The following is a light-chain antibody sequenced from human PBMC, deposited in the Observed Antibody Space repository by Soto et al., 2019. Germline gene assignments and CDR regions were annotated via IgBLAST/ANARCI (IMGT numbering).Light chain of an antibody. CDR2: DVN. CDR3: SSYIHPSVF. CDR1: SSDLDY. Sequence: QSVLTQPASVSGSPGQSITVSCTGTSSDLDYVSWYQQHPGKAPKLLIFDVNTRPSGVPDRFSASKTDNAASLTISGLHPEDEAHYYCSSYIHPSVFFGGGTKVNVL. V-gene: IGLV2-14*03. J-gene: IGLJ2*01.